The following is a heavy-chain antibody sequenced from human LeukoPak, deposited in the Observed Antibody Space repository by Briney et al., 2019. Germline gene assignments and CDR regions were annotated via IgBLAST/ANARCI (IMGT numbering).Heavy chain of an antibody. V-gene: IGHV4-34*01. CDR2: INHSGST. D-gene: IGHD6-13*01. J-gene: IGHJ4*02. Sequence: SETLSLTCAVYGGSFSGCYWSWIRQPPGKGLEWIGEINHSGSTNYNPSLKSRVTISVDTSKNQFSLKLSSVTAADTAVYYCARGMYSSSWYSFDYWGQGTLVTVSS. CDR1: GGSFSGCY. CDR3: ARGMYSSSWYSFDY.